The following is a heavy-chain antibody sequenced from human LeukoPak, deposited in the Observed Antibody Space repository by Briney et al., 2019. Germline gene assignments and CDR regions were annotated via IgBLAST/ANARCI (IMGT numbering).Heavy chain of an antibody. CDR1: GFTFSSYA. CDR2: ISGSGGNT. J-gene: IGHJ4*02. Sequence: PGGSLRLSCAASGFTFSSYAMSWVRQAPGKGLEWVSAISGSGGNTYYADSVKGRFTISRDNSKNTLYLQMNSLRAEDTAVYYCAKLNDFWSGYSDYWGQGTLVTVSS. V-gene: IGHV3-23*01. D-gene: IGHD3-3*01. CDR3: AKLNDFWSGYSDY.